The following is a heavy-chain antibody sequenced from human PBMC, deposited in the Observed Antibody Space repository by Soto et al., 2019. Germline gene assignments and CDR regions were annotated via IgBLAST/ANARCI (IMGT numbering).Heavy chain of an antibody. CDR3: ARDRGGGWFGEPFDY. Sequence: EVQLVESGGGLVKPGGSLRLSCAASGFTFSSYSMNWVRQAPGKGLEWVSSISSSSSYIYYADSVKGRFTISRDNAKNSLYLQMNSLRAEDTAVYYCARDRGGGWFGEPFDYWGQGTLVTVSS. D-gene: IGHD3-10*01. CDR2: ISSSSSYI. V-gene: IGHV3-21*01. J-gene: IGHJ4*02. CDR1: GFTFSSYS.